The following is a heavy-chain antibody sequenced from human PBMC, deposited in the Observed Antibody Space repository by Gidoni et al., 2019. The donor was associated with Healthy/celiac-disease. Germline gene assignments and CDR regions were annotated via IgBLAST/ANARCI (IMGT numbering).Heavy chain of an antibody. CDR2: ISYDGSNK. V-gene: IGHV3-30*18. CDR1: GFTFSSYG. J-gene: IGHJ4*02. D-gene: IGHD4-4*01. CDR3: AKDGGDYSNYLDY. Sequence: QVQLVESGGGVVQPGRSLRLSCAASGFTFSSYGMHWVRQAPGKGLEWVAVISYDGSNKYYADSVKGRFTISRDNSKNTLYLQMNSLRAEDTAVYYCAKDGGDYSNYLDYWGQGTLVTVSS.